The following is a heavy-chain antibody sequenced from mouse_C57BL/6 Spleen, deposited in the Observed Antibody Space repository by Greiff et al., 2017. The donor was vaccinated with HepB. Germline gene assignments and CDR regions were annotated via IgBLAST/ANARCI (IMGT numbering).Heavy chain of an antibody. CDR2: ISSGGSYT. CDR1: GFTFSSYG. J-gene: IGHJ4*01. Sequence: EVMLVESGGDLVKPGGSLKLSCAASGFTFSSYGMSWVRQTPDKRLEWVATISSGGSYTYYPDSVKGRFTISRDNAKNTLYLQMSSLKSEDTAMYYCARQGGSSPVGYYYAMDYWGQGTSVTVSS. V-gene: IGHV5-6*01. CDR3: ARQGGSSPVGYYYAMDY. D-gene: IGHD1-1*01.